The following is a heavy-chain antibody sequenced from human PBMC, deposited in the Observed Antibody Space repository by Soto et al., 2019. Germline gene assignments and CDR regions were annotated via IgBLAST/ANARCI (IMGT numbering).Heavy chain of an antibody. D-gene: IGHD2-2*01. CDR3: ARAPVVPPDYYYYYCMDV. V-gene: IGHV1-69*13. J-gene: IGHJ6*02. Sequence: SVKVSCKASGGTFSSYAISWVRQAPGQGLEWMGGIIPIFGTANYAQKFQGRVTITADESTSTAYMELSSLRYEDTAVYYCARAPVVPPDYYYYYCMDVWGQGTTVTVSS. CDR2: IIPIFGTA. CDR1: GGTFSSYA.